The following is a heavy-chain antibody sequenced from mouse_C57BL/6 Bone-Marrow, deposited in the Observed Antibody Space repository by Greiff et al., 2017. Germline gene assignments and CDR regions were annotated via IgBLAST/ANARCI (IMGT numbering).Heavy chain of an antibody. J-gene: IGHJ3*01. CDR3: ARGGAYGNYWFAY. Sequence: EVQLQQSGPELVKPGASVKIPCKASGYTFTDYNMDWVKQSHGKSLEWIGDINPNNGGTIYNQKFKGKATLTVDKSSSTAYMELRSLTSEDTAVYYCARGGAYGNYWFAYWGQGTLVTVSA. CDR2: INPNNGGT. CDR1: GYTFTDYN. D-gene: IGHD2-1*01. V-gene: IGHV1-18*01.